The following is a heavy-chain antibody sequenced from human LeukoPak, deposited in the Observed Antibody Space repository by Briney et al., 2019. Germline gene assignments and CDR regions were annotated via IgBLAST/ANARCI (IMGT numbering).Heavy chain of an antibody. D-gene: IGHD6-25*01. V-gene: IGHV4-34*01. CDR2: INHSGST. CDR1: GGSFSGYY. J-gene: IGHJ6*03. CDR3: ARADSGYYTRNMGV. Sequence: SETLSLTCAVYGGSFSGYYWSWIRQPPGKGLEWIGEINHSGSTNYNPSLKSRVTISVDTSKNQFSLKLSSVTAADTAVYYCARADSGYYTRNMGVWGKGTTVTVSS.